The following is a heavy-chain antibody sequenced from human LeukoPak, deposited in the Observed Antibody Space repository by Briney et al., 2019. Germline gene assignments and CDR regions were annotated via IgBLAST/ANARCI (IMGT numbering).Heavy chain of an antibody. Sequence: GGSLRLSCAASGFTFDDYAMHWVRQAPGKGLEWVSGISWNSGSIGYADSVKGRFTISRDNAKNSLYLQMNSLRAEDTALYYCAKEHSSSAGHAFDIWGQGTMVTVSS. CDR2: ISWNSGSI. D-gene: IGHD6-13*01. V-gene: IGHV3-9*01. CDR1: GFTFDDYA. J-gene: IGHJ3*02. CDR3: AKEHSSSAGHAFDI.